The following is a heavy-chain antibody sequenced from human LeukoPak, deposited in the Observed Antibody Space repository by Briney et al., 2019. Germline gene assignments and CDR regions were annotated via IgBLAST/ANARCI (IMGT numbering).Heavy chain of an antibody. Sequence: GGSLRLSCAASGFTFSSYSLNWVRQAPGKGLEWVSYISRSCSTIYYADHVKGRFTISRDNAKNSLYLEMNSLRDEDTAVYYCARATGYCSGGSCHHDAFDFWGKGTMVTVSS. CDR2: ISRSCSTI. D-gene: IGHD2-15*01. V-gene: IGHV3-48*02. CDR1: GFTFSSYS. J-gene: IGHJ3*01. CDR3: ARATGYCSGGSCHHDAFDF.